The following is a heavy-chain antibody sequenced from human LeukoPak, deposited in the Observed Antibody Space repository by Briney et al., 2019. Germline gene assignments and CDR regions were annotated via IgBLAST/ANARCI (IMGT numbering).Heavy chain of an antibody. CDR1: GFTFSSYG. CDR3: ARVGAGYDLRLYYYYMDV. V-gene: IGHV3-33*05. D-gene: IGHD5-12*01. Sequence: PGGSLRLSCAASGFTFSSYGMHWVRQAPGKGLEWVAVISYDGSNKYYADSVKGRFTISRDNAKNSLYLQMNSLRAEDTAVYYCARVGAGYDLRLYYYYMDVWGKGTTVTISS. J-gene: IGHJ6*03. CDR2: ISYDGSNK.